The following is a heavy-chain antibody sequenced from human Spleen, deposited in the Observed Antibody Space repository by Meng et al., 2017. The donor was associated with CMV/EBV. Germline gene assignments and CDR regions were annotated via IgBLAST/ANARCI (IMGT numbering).Heavy chain of an antibody. CDR2: MRPDGTEK. V-gene: IGHV3-7*01. J-gene: IGHJ4*02. CDR1: GFIFSSYW. Sequence: GGSLRLSCAASGFIFSSYWLSWVRQAPGKGLEWVAKMRPDGTEKFYVDSVKGRFTISRDNAKNSLYLHMNNVRAEDTAVYFCTKLFDFWGQGMLVTVSS. CDR3: TKLFDF.